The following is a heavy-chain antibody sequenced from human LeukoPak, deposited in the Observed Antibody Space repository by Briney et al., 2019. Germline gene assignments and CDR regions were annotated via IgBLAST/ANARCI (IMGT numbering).Heavy chain of an antibody. CDR2: INPSGGST. V-gene: IGHV1-46*01. J-gene: IGHJ1*01. Sequence: ASVKVSCKASGYTFTSYYMHWVRQAPGQGLEWMGIINPSGGSTSYAQKFRGRVTMTRDTSTSTVYMELSSLRSEDTAVYYCAREIYYYDSSGRFQHWGQGTLVTVSS. CDR1: GYTFTSYY. CDR3: AREIYYYDSSGRFQH. D-gene: IGHD3-22*01.